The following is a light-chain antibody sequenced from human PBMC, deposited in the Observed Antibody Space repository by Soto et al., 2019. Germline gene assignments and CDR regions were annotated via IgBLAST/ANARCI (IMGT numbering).Light chain of an antibody. V-gene: IGKV3-20*01. CDR3: QQYGSSPWT. J-gene: IGKJ5*01. CDR2: GAS. Sequence: IVFTQSPATLALSPGERDPPHRKASQSVSSYLAWYQQKPGQAPRLLIYGASNRATGIPDRFSGSGSGTDFTLTISRLEPEDFAVYYCQQYGSSPWTFGQGTRLDIK. CDR1: QSVSSY.